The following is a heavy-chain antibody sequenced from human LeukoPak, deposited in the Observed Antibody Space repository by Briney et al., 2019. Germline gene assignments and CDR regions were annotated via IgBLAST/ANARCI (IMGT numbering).Heavy chain of an antibody. J-gene: IGHJ4*02. CDR1: GGSISSYY. Sequence: SETLSLTCTVSGGSISSYYWSWIRQPPGKGLEWIGYIYYSGSTNYNPSPKSRVTISVDTSKNQFSLKLSSVTAADTAVYYCARRDLDGVDYWGQGTLVTVSS. V-gene: IGHV4-59*08. D-gene: IGHD2-21*01. CDR3: ARRDLDGVDY. CDR2: IYYSGST.